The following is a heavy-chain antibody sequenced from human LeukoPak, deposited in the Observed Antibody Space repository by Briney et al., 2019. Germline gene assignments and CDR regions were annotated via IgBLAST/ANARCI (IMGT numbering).Heavy chain of an antibody. CDR1: GYTFTSYG. V-gene: IGHV1-8*02. J-gene: IGHJ5*02. Sequence: ASVKVSCKASGYTFTSYGISWVRQAAGQGLEWMGWTNPNSGNTGYAQKFQGRVTMTRNTSISTAYMELSSLRSEDTAVYYCAREQGLWFGELSVWFDPWGQGTLVTVSS. CDR2: TNPNSGNT. D-gene: IGHD3-10*01. CDR3: AREQGLWFGELSVWFDP.